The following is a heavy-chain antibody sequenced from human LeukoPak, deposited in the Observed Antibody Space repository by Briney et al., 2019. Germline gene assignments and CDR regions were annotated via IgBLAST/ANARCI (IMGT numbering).Heavy chain of an antibody. J-gene: IGHJ4*02. Sequence: PGGSLRLSCAASGFTFSSYWMYWVRQAPGKGLVWVSRIKSGGSSRRYAESVKGRFTISRNNAKNTMYLQMNSLRAEDTAVYYCVSSVGYSSGWFIPGGNWGQGTLVTVSS. V-gene: IGHV3-74*01. CDR2: IKSGGSSR. D-gene: IGHD6-19*01. CDR3: VSSVGYSSGWFIPGGN. CDR1: GFTFSSYW.